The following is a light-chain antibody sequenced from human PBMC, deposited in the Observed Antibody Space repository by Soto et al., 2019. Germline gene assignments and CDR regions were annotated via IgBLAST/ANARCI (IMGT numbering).Light chain of an antibody. V-gene: IGKV3-20*01. CDR1: QSVSSNY. CDR3: HQYGNTPWT. Sequence: EIVLTQSPGNLSLSPGERSTLSCRASQSVSSNYLAWCQQKPGQAPRLLIYGASIRATGIPDSFSGSVSGTDFNLTISRLEPEDFAVYYCHQYGNTPWTFGQETTVEIK. J-gene: IGKJ1*01. CDR2: GAS.